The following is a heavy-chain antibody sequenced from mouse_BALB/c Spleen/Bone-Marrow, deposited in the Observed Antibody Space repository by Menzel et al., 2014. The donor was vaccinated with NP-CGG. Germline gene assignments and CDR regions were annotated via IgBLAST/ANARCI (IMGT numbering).Heavy chain of an antibody. CDR1: GFDFSRYW. J-gene: IGHJ3*01. CDR2: INPDSSTI. Sequence: EVKLVESGGGLVQPGGSLKLSCAASGFDFSRYWMSWVRQVPGKGLEWIGEINPDSSTINYTPSLKDKFIISRDNAKNTLYLQMSKVRSEDTALYCCSRLYYYGNFAYWGQGTLVAVAA. D-gene: IGHD1-1*01. CDR3: SRLYYYGNFAY. V-gene: IGHV4-1*02.